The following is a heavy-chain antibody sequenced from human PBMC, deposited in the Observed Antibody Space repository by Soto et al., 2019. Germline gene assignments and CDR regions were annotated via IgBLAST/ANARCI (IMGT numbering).Heavy chain of an antibody. V-gene: IGHV6-1*01. CDR1: GDSVSSNTAS. Sequence: QTLSLTCAISGDSVSSNTASWNWIRQSPSRGLEWLGRTYFRSKWYNDYAVSEKSRIIINPDTSNNQFSLQLNSVTPEDTAVYFCAKGDNLGPKTGYAFDPWGQGIMVTASS. J-gene: IGHJ5*02. CDR2: TYFRSKWYN. D-gene: IGHD5-12*01. CDR3: AKGDNLGPKTGYAFDP.